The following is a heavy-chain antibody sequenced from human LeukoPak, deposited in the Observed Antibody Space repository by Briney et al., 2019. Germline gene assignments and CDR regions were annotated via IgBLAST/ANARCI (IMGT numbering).Heavy chain of an antibody. V-gene: IGHV3-30*03. CDR3: ARDQGDGYFDY. CDR2: ISSDGGTD. D-gene: IGHD2-21*01. J-gene: IGHJ4*02. CDR1: GFTFSRYG. Sequence: PGGSLRLSCAASGFTFSRYGIHWVRQAPGKGLEWVAVISSDGGTDYYADSVKGRFTISRDNSKNTVYVQMNSLRSEDTAVYYCARDQGDGYFDYWGQGTLVTVSS.